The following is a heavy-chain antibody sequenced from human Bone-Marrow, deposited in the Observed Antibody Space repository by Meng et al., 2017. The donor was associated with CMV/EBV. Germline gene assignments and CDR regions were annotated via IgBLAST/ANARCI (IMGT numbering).Heavy chain of an antibody. J-gene: IGHJ4*02. CDR3: ARERRYSHDY. Sequence: SETLSLTCAVYGGSFSGYYWSWIRQPPGKGLEWIGSIYHSGSTYYNPSLMSRVTISVDTSKNQFSLKLSSVTAADTAVYYCARERRYSHDYWGQGTLVTVSS. CDR2: IYHSGST. V-gene: IGHV4-34*01. CDR1: GGSFSGYY. D-gene: IGHD5-18*01.